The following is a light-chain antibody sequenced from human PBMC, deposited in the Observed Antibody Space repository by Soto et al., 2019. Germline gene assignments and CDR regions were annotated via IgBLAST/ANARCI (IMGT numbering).Light chain of an antibody. V-gene: IGKV3-15*01. Sequence: EIVMTQSPATLSVSPGERATLSCRASQSVSSNLAWYQQKPGQAPRLLIYGASTRATGIPARFSGSRSGTEFNLTISSLQSEDFAVYYCQQYNNWPPWTFGPGTKVDIK. CDR2: GAS. CDR3: QQYNNWPPWT. CDR1: QSVSSN. J-gene: IGKJ3*01.